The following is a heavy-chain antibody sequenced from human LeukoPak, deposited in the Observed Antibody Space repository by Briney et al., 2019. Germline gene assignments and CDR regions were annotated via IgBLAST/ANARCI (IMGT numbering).Heavy chain of an antibody. D-gene: IGHD3-22*01. V-gene: IGHV4-4*07. J-gene: IGHJ4*02. CDR3: ARGRYYYDSSGPYYFDY. CDR2: IYTSGST. Sequence: SETLSLTCTVSGGSISSYYWSWIRQPAGKGREWIGRIYTSGSTNYNPSLKSRVTMSVDTSKNQFSLKLSSVTAADTAVYYCARGRYYYDSSGPYYFDYWGQGTLVTVSS. CDR1: GGSISSYY.